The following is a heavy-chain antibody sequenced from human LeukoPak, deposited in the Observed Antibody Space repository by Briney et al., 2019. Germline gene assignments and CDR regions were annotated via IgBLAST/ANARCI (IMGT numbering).Heavy chain of an antibody. V-gene: IGHV4-34*01. CDR2: INHSGST. D-gene: IGHD6-13*01. Sequence: PSETLSLTCAVYGGSFSGYYWSWIRQPPGKGLEWIGEINHSGSTNYNPSLKSRVTISVDTSKNQFSLKLSSVTAADTAVYYCARALSSSWSVDYWGQGTLVTVSS. J-gene: IGHJ4*02. CDR3: ARALSSSWSVDY. CDR1: GGSFSGYY.